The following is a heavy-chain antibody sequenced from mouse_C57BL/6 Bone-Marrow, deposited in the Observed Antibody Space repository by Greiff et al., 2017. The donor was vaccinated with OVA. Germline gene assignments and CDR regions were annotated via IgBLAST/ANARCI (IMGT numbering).Heavy chain of an antibody. Sequence: QVQLQQSGPELVKSGASVKISCKASGYAFSSSWMNWVKQRPGKGLEWIGRIYPGDGDTNYNGKFKGKATLTADKSSSTAYMQLSSLTSEDSAVYFCARDSSGYVFAYWGQGTLVTVSA. D-gene: IGHD3-2*02. CDR1: GYAFSSSW. CDR2: IYPGDGDT. V-gene: IGHV1-82*01. CDR3: ARDSSGYVFAY. J-gene: IGHJ3*01.